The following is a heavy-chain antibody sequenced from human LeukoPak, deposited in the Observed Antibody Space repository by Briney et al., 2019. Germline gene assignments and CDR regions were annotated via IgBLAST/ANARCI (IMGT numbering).Heavy chain of an antibody. D-gene: IGHD4-17*01. CDR3: ASTVTKGLWYYYGMDV. J-gene: IGHJ6*04. CDR1: GGSLSSGDYY. CDR2: IYYTGST. Sequence: SETLSLTCTVPGGSLSSGDYYWSWIRQPPGKGLEWIGYIYYTGSTYYNPSLKSRVTISVDTSKNQFSLKLSSVTAADTAVYYCASTVTKGLWYYYGMDVWGKGTTVTVSS. V-gene: IGHV4-30-4*01.